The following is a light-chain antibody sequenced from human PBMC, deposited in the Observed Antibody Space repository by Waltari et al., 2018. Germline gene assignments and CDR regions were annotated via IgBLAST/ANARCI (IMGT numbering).Light chain of an antibody. CDR3: QQRRDWPLT. Sequence: DIVLTQSPAILSLSPGERASLSCRASQGVTNYVAWYQQKPGQAPRLLIYDTSNRATGIPARFSGSGFGTDFTLTISSLEPGDFAVYYCQQRRDWPLTFGGGTKVEIK. CDR1: QGVTNY. CDR2: DTS. J-gene: IGKJ4*01. V-gene: IGKV3-11*01.